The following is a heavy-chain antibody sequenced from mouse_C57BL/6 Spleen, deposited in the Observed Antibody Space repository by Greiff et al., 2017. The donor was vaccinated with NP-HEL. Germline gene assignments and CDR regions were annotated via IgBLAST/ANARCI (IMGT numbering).Heavy chain of an antibody. Sequence: VQLQQSGPELVKPGASVKISCKASGYAFSSSWMNWVKQRPGKGLEWIGRIYPGDGDTNYNGKFKGKATLTADKSSSTAYMQLSSLTSEDSAVYFCARYGQLRLRVYYAMDYWGQGTSVTVSS. J-gene: IGHJ4*01. CDR3: ARYGQLRLRVYYAMDY. V-gene: IGHV1-82*01. CDR2: IYPGDGDT. D-gene: IGHD3-2*02. CDR1: GYAFSSSW.